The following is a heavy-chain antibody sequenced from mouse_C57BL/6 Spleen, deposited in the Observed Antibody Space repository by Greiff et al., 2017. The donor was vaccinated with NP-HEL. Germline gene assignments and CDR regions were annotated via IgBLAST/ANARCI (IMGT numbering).Heavy chain of an antibody. CDR3: ARYGNCSPFAY. CDR1: GYAFSSSW. CDR2: IYPGDGDT. D-gene: IGHD2-1*01. J-gene: IGHJ3*01. V-gene: IGHV1-82*01. Sequence: VQLQQSGPELVKPGASVKISCKASGYAFSSSWMNWVKQRPGKGLEWIGRIYPGDGDTNYNGKFKGKATLTADKSSSTAYMQLSSLTSEDSAVYFCARYGNCSPFAYWGQGTLVTVSA.